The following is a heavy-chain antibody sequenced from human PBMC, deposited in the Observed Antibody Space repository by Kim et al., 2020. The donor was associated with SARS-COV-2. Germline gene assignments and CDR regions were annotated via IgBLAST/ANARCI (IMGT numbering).Heavy chain of an antibody. D-gene: IGHD3-16*01. J-gene: IGHJ4*02. CDR1: GYTFTSYH. Sequence: ASVKVSCKASGYTFTSYHMHWVRQAPGQGLEWMGFINASGRSASYPQKFQGRVTMNRDTSTSTVYMELSSLRSEDTAVYYCAREGPNTYYFDYWGQGTLVTVSS. V-gene: IGHV1-46*01. CDR3: AREGPNTYYFDY. CDR2: INASGRSA.